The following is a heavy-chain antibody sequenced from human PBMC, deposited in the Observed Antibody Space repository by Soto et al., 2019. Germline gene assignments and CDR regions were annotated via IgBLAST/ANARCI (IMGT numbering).Heavy chain of an antibody. CDR3: VKDWDYSSSFWFDP. Sequence: GGSLRLSCSASGFTFSSYAMHWVRQAPGKGLEYVSAISSNGGSTYYADSVKGRFTISRDNSKNTLYLQMSSLRAEDAAVYYCVKDWDYSSSFWFDPWGQGTLVTVSS. CDR2: ISSNGGST. D-gene: IGHD6-13*01. CDR1: GFTFSSYA. V-gene: IGHV3-64D*08. J-gene: IGHJ5*02.